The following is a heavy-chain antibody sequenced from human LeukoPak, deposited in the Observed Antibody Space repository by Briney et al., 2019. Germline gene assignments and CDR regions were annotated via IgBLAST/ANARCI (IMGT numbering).Heavy chain of an antibody. CDR3: ARLILTGYCQFDY. J-gene: IGHJ4*02. V-gene: IGHV4-34*01. CDR1: GFTFGDYA. CDR2: INHSGST. Sequence: GSLRLSCTASGFTFGDYAMSWVRQPPGKGLEWIGEINHSGSTNYNPSLKSRVTISVDTSKNQFSLKLSSVTAADTAVYYCARLILTGYCQFDYWGQGTLVTVSS. D-gene: IGHD3-9*01.